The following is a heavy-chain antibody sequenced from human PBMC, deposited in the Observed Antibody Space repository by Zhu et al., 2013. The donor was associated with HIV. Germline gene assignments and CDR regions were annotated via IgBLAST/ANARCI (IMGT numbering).Heavy chain of an antibody. J-gene: IGHJ6*02. CDR1: GGTFSSYA. CDR2: IIPIFGTA. Sequence: QVQLVQSGAEVKKPGSSVKVSCKASGGTFSSYAISWVRQAPGQGLEWMGGIIPIFGTANYAQKFQGRVTITADKSTSTAYMELSSLRSEDTAVYYCARVGSLLWFGEATRNGGWMDVWGQGTTVTVSS. D-gene: IGHD3-10*01. V-gene: IGHV1-69*06. CDR3: ARVGSLLWFGEATRNGGWMDV.